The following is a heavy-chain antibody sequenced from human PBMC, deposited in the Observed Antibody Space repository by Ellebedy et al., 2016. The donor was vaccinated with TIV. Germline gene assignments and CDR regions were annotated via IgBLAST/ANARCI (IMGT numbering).Heavy chain of an antibody. V-gene: IGHV3-7*02. D-gene: IGHD6-6*01. CDR2: IKYDGSEE. Sequence: GESLKISCAASGFSFRSYWMTWVRQAPGKGLEWVANIKYDGSEEYYADSAKGRFTISRDNAKNTLYLQMNSLRAEDTAVYYCASGSRIAAPSGGWGQGTLVTVSS. J-gene: IGHJ4*02. CDR1: GFSFRSYW. CDR3: ASGSRIAAPSGG.